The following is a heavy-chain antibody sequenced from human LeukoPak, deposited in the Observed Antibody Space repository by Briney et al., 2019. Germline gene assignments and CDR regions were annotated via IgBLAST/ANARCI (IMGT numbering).Heavy chain of an antibody. J-gene: IGHJ4*02. CDR3: AGTAADF. V-gene: IGHV3-11*03. D-gene: IGHD6-13*01. Sequence: GGSLRLSCVVSGIPFSDYYMNWIRQAPGKGVEWISYIISSSSYTDYADSVKGRFTISRDNAKSALYLQLNSLRLEDTAVSCAAGTAADFWGQGTLVTVSS. CDR1: GIPFSDYY. CDR2: IISSSSYT.